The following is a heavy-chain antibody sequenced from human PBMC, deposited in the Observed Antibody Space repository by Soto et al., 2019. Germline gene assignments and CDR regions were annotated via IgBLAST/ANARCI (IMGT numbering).Heavy chain of an antibody. CDR2: VIPMFPKA. Sequence: QVRLVQSEAEVKKAGSSVKVSCKASGDTFISDAVTWVRQAPGQGLEWMGGVIPMFPKANYAQKIQGRATISADKATSTVYMELHSLKSEDTAVYYCARCHSDSSGPGYLDSWGQGTLVTVTS. D-gene: IGHD3-22*01. J-gene: IGHJ4*02. CDR1: GDTFISDA. CDR3: ARCHSDSSGPGYLDS. V-gene: IGHV1-69*06.